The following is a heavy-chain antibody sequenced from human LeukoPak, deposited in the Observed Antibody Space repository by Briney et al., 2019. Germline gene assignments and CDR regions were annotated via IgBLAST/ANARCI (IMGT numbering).Heavy chain of an antibody. Sequence: SETLSLTCTVSGGSIGSSSYYWGWIRQPPGKGLEWIGSIYYSGSTYYNPPLKSRVTISVDTSKNQFSLKLSSVTAADTAVYYCARRSPEAVAGAFDYWGQGTLVTVSS. D-gene: IGHD1-26*01. J-gene: IGHJ4*02. CDR1: GGSIGSSSYY. CDR2: IYYSGST. V-gene: IGHV4-39*01. CDR3: ARRSPEAVAGAFDY.